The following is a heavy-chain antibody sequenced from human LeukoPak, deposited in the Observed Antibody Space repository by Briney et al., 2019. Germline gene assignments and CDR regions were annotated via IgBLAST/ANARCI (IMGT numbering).Heavy chain of an antibody. CDR2: MNPNSGNT. D-gene: IGHD4-17*01. V-gene: IGHV1-8*01. CDR1: GYTFTSYD. J-gene: IGHJ6*03. Sequence: ASVKVSCKASGYTFTSYDINWVRQATGQGLEWMGWMNPNSGNTGYAQKFQGRVTMTRNTSISTAYMELSSLRSEDTDVYYCARGADPYGDPTYYYYYYMDVWGKGTTVTISS. CDR3: ARGADPYGDPTYYYYYYMDV.